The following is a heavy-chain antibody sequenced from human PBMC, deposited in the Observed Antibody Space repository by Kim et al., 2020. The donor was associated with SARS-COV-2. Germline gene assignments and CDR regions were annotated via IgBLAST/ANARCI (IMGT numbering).Heavy chain of an antibody. D-gene: IGHD2-2*01. Sequence: GGSLRLSCAASGFTFSTYAMHWVRQSPGKGLEWVAVISYDGSHKYYADSVKGRFTISRDNSKNTLYLEMNSLTAEDTAVYYCASHPYCSSTTCVYWGQGTLVPVS. CDR3: ASHPYCSSTTCVY. V-gene: IGHV3-30*03. CDR1: GFTFSTYA. J-gene: IGHJ4*02. CDR2: ISYDGSHK.